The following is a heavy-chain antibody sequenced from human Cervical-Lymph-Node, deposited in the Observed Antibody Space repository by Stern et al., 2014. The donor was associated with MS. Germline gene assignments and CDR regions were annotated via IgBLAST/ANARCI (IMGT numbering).Heavy chain of an antibody. V-gene: IGHV3-66*02. CDR2: IYSGGNT. CDR3: ATRNIGTRGY. J-gene: IGHJ4*02. Sequence: EVQLEESGGGLVPPGGSLRLSCAASGFTVSNNYMTWVRQGPGMGLEWVSLIYSGGNTYYADSVKGRFTISRDNSKNTLYLQMNSLRPEDTAVYYCATRNIGTRGYWGQGALVTVSS. CDR1: GFTVSNNY. D-gene: IGHD6-6*01.